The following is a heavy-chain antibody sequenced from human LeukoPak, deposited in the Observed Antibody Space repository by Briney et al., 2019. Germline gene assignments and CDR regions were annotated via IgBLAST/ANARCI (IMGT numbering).Heavy chain of an antibody. CDR3: ARGTIAAAGYYYFDY. CDR2: IKQDGSEK. V-gene: IGHV3-7*04. Sequence: GGSLRLSCAASGFIFSNYEMNWVRQAPGKGLEWVANIKQDGSEKYYVDSVKGRFTISRDNAKNSLYLQMNSLRAEDTAVYYCARGTIAAAGYYYFDYWGQGTQVTVSS. D-gene: IGHD6-13*01. CDR1: GFIFSNYE. J-gene: IGHJ4*02.